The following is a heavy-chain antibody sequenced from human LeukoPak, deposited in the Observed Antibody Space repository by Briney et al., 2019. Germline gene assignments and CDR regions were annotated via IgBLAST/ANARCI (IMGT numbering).Heavy chain of an antibody. Sequence: GASVKVSCKASGYTFTSYGISWVRQAPGQGLEWMGIINPSGGSTSYAQKFQGRVTMTRDTSTSTVYMELSSLRSEDTAVYYCARVHWGSKDFDYWGQGTLVTVSS. D-gene: IGHD7-27*01. CDR1: GYTFTSYG. V-gene: IGHV1-46*03. CDR3: ARVHWGSKDFDY. J-gene: IGHJ4*02. CDR2: INPSGGST.